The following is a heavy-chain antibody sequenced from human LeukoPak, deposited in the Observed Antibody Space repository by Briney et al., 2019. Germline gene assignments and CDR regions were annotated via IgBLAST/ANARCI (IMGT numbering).Heavy chain of an antibody. J-gene: IGHJ4*02. V-gene: IGHV3-7*01. CDR2: IKQDGSEK. D-gene: IGHD6-19*01. CDR3: ARSIAVAGTSDY. CDR1: GFTFSRYW. Sequence: GGSLRLSCAASGFTFSRYWMSWVRQAPGKGLEWVANIKQDGSEKYYVDSVKGRFTISRDNAKNSLYLQMNSLRAEDTAVYYCARSIAVAGTSDYWGQGTLVTVSS.